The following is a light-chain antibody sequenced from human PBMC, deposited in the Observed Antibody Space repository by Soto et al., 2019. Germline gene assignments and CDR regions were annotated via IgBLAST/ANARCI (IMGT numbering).Light chain of an antibody. CDR1: SGHSTYI. V-gene: IGLV4-60*02. CDR3: ETWYSNTHKV. CDR2: LDRSGSY. Sequence: QPVLTQSSSASASLGSSVKLTCILSSGHSTYIIAWHQQQPGKAPRFLMTLDRSGSYNRGSGVPDRFSGSSSGADRYLTISNLHFEDQRHYYSETWYSNTHKVFGGGTKLTVL. J-gene: IGLJ3*02.